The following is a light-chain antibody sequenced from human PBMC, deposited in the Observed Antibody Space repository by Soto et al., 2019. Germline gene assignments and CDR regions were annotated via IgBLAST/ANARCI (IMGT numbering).Light chain of an antibody. J-gene: IGKJ3*01. Sequence: DIQMTQSPSSLSASVRDRVTITCRASQGIRNSLAWYQQKPGKVPKLLISAAFTLQSGVPSRFSGSGSGTDFTLTISSLQPEDVATYYCQNYNSAPYTFGPGTKVDIK. V-gene: IGKV1-27*01. CDR3: QNYNSAPYT. CDR1: QGIRNS. CDR2: AAF.